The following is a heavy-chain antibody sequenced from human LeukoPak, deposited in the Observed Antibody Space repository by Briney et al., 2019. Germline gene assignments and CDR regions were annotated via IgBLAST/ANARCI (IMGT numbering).Heavy chain of an antibody. J-gene: IGHJ4*02. CDR1: GYTFTSYG. CDR2: ISAYNGNT. D-gene: IGHD6-13*01. CDR3: ARQATAAAATVFY. V-gene: IGHV1-18*04. Sequence: ASVKVSCKASGYTFTSYGISWVRQAPGQGLEWMGWISAYNGNTNYAQKLQGRVTMTTDTSISTAYMDLSRLRSDDTAVYYCARQATAAAATVFYWGQGTLVTVSS.